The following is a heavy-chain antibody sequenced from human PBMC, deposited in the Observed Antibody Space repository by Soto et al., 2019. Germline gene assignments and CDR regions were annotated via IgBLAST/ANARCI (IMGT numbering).Heavy chain of an antibody. CDR1: EFSFSNYA. CDR3: ATWTLPLSWNWLQNAAGKFDY. J-gene: IGHJ4*02. D-gene: IGHD5-12*01. CDR2: ISSDGNNK. Sequence: QVHLVESGGGVVRPGTSLRVSCSASEFSFSNYAVHWVRQAPGEGLEWVALISSDGNNKYYTESVRGRFTISRDHSNNTVYLQMHSLRGDDTAVYYCATWTLPLSWNWLQNAAGKFDYWGQGTLVTVSS. V-gene: IGHV3-30-3*01.